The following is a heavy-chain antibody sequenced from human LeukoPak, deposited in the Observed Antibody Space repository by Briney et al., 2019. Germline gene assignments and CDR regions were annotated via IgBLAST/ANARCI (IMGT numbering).Heavy chain of an antibody. CDR3: ARHKLVSSYFDY. J-gene: IGHJ4*02. D-gene: IGHD1-14*01. CDR2: IYTSGST. Sequence: SETLSLTCTVSGGSISNYYRSWIRQPPGKGLEWIGYIYTSGSTNYNPSLKSRVTISVDTSKNQISLKLSSVTAADTAVYYCARHKLVSSYFDYWGQGTLVTVSS. CDR1: GGSISNYY. V-gene: IGHV4-4*09.